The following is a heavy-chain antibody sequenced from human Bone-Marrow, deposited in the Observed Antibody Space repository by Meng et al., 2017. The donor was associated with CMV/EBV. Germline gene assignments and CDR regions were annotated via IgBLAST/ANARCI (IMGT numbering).Heavy chain of an antibody. CDR1: GFTFSSYA. Sequence: GESLKISCAASGFTFSSYAMHWVRQAPGKGLEWVAVISYDGSNKYYADSVKGRFTISRDNSKNTLYLQMNSLRAEDTAVYYCARDRRVSFGELVDAFDIWGQGTMVTVSS. CDR2: ISYDGSNK. D-gene: IGHD3-10*01. CDR3: ARDRRVSFGELVDAFDI. V-gene: IGHV3-30-3*01. J-gene: IGHJ3*02.